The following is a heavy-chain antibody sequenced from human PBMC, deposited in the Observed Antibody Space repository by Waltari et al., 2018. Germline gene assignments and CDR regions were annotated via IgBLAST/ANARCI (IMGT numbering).Heavy chain of an antibody. D-gene: IGHD3-22*01. Sequence: QVQLQESGPGLVKPSETLSLTCTVSGGSISSHYWSWIRQPPGKGLEWIGYIYYSGSTNYNPSLKSRVTITADTSTDTAYIELSSLRSEDTAVYYCATYGWGDSSGYDSDGGYWGQGTLVTVSS. V-gene: IGHV4-59*03. CDR2: IYYSGST. CDR3: ATYGWGDSSGYDSDGGY. J-gene: IGHJ4*02. CDR1: GGSISSHY.